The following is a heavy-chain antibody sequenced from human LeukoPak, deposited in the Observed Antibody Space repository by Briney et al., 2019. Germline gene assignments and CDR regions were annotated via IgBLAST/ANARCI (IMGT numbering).Heavy chain of an antibody. CDR2: INPNSGGT. CDR1: GYTFTCYY. CDR3: ARDFPYCSSTSCNPPGFDY. J-gene: IGHJ4*02. D-gene: IGHD2-2*01. V-gene: IGHV1-2*02. Sequence: ASVKVSCKASGYTFTCYYMHWVRQAPGQGLEWMGWINPNSGGTNYAQKFKGRVTMTRDTSISTAYMELSRLRSDDTAVYYCARDFPYCSSTSCNPPGFDYWGQGTLVTVSS.